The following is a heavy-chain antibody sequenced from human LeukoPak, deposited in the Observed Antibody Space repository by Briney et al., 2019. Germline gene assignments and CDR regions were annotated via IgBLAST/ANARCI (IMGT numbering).Heavy chain of an antibody. CDR3: HFNYYDSSGYQFDY. Sequence: GRSLRLSCAASGFTFSSYGMHWVRQAPGKGLEWVAVISYDGSNKYYADSVKGRFTISRDNSKNTLYLQMSSLRAEDTAVYYCHFNYYDSSGYQFDYWGQGTLVTVSS. J-gene: IGHJ4*02. CDR2: ISYDGSNK. D-gene: IGHD3-22*01. V-gene: IGHV3-30*03. CDR1: GFTFSSYG.